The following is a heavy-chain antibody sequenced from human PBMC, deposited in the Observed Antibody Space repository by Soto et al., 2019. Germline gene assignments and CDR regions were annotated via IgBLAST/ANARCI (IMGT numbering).Heavy chain of an antibody. CDR2: VSRDGNTK. V-gene: IGHV3-30-3*01. CDR1: GFIFANYA. Sequence: QVQLVESGGDVVQPGRSLRLSCVASGFIFANYAIQWVRQPPGKGLDWVAVVSRDGNTKFYADSVKGRFTISRDNSKNTVFLQINSLRPEDTALYYCARELTSGGELDSWGQGTLVTVSP. D-gene: IGHD4-17*01. J-gene: IGHJ4*02. CDR3: ARELTSGGELDS.